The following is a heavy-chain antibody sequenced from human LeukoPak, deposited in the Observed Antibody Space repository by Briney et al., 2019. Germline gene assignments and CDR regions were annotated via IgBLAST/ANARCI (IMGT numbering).Heavy chain of an antibody. J-gene: IGHJ4*02. Sequence: GGSLRLSCAASGFTFSSYGMHWVRQAPGKGLEWVAFIRYDGSNKYYADSVKGRFTISRDNSKNTLYLQMNSLRAEDTAVYYCARDGIAVALYNFDYWGQGTLVTVSS. D-gene: IGHD6-19*01. CDR2: IRYDGSNK. CDR1: GFTFSSYG. V-gene: IGHV3-30*02. CDR3: ARDGIAVALYNFDY.